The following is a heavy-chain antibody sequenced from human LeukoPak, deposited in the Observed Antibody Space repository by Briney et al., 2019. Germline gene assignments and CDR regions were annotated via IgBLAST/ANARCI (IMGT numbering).Heavy chain of an antibody. D-gene: IGHD1-26*01. V-gene: IGHV1-24*01. J-gene: IGHJ4*02. CDR2: FDPEDGET. Sequence: PGRSLRLSWAASGFTFSSYAMHWVRQAPGKGLEWMGGFDPEDGETIYAQKFQGRVTMTEDTSTDTAYMELSSLRSEDTAVYYCATDRGSGSYDFHYWGQGTLVTVSS. CDR3: ATDRGSGSYDFHY. CDR1: GFTFSSYA.